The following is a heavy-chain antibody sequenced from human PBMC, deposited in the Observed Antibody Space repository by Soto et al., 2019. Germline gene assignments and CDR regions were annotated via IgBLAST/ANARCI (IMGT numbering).Heavy chain of an antibody. CDR2: ISAHNGNT. CDR1: GYAFTTYG. V-gene: IGHV1-18*01. CDR3: ARGRYGEY. J-gene: IGHJ4*02. Sequence: QVHLVQSGAEVKKPGASVKVSCQASGYAFTTYGITWVRQAPGQGLEWMGWISAHNGNTNYAQKLQGRVTVTRDTSTSTAYMALRSLRSDDTAVYYCARGRYGEYWGQGALVTVSS. D-gene: IGHD3-10*01.